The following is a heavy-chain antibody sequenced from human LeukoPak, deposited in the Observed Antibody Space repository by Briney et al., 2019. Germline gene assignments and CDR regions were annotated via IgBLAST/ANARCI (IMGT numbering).Heavy chain of an antibody. CDR3: VKDEDWGFSD. CDR2: INLNGGST. J-gene: IGHJ4*02. CDR1: GFTFGDYT. Sequence: GGSLRLSCAASGFTFGDYTMHWVRQAPGRGLECVSLINLNGGSTYYTDSVKGQFTISRDNRKNSLYLQMSSLRSEDTALYFCVKDEDWGFSDWGQGTLVTVSS. D-gene: IGHD7-27*01. V-gene: IGHV3-43*01.